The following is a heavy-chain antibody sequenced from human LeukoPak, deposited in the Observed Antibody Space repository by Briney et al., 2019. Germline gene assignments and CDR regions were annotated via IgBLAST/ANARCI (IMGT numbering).Heavy chain of an antibody. J-gene: IGHJ3*01. CDR1: GFTVSSNY. D-gene: IGHD3-22*01. Sequence: GGSLRLSCAASGFTVSSNYMSWVRQAPGKGLEWVSVIYSGGSTYYADSVKGRFTISRDNSKNTLYLQTNSLRAEDTAVYYCARQPIGGYYDSSGYPSDAFDVWGQGTMVTVSS. V-gene: IGHV3-66*04. CDR3: ARQPIGGYYDSSGYPSDAFDV. CDR2: IYSGGST.